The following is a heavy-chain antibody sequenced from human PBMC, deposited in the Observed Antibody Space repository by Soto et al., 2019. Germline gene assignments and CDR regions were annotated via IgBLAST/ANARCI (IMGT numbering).Heavy chain of an antibody. CDR1: GYRFTTSW. V-gene: IGHV3-21*01. CDR3: ARDRSADRFVQYFQH. Sequence: PGESLKISCKGSGYRFTTSWIAWVRLAPGKGLEWVASISSGSDSIFYADSVKGRFTVSRDNAKNSLFLQMNNLRVEDTAVYFCARDRSADRFVQYFQHWGQGTQVTVSS. CDR2: ISSGSDSI. J-gene: IGHJ1*01. D-gene: IGHD6-19*01.